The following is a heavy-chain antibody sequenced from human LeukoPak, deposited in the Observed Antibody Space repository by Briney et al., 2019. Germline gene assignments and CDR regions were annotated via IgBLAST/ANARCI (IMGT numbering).Heavy chain of an antibody. CDR1: GGSISSGGYY. V-gene: IGHV4-30-2*01. Sequence: PSQTLSLTCTVSGGSISSGGYYWSWIRQPPGKGLEWIGEINHSGSTNYNPSLKSRVTISVDTSKNQFSLKLSSVTAADTAVYYCARGQELGGSEGIDYWGQGTLVTVSS. J-gene: IGHJ4*02. CDR3: ARGQELGGSEGIDY. D-gene: IGHD1-26*01. CDR2: INHSGST.